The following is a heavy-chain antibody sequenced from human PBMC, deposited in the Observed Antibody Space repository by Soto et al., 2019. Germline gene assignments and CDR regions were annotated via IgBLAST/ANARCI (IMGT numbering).Heavy chain of an antibody. D-gene: IGHD2-2*01. CDR3: ARGYCTSTSCYPTDY. J-gene: IGHJ4*02. CDR1: GGSISDYY. V-gene: IGHV4-4*07. CDR2: IYTSGNT. Sequence: QVQLQESGPGLVKPSETLSLSCTVSGGSISDYYWSWIRQPAGKGLEWIGRIYTSGNTNYNPSLKSRDTMSVDTSNNQFSLKLSSVTAADTAVYFCARGYCTSTSCYPTDYWGQGTLVTVSS.